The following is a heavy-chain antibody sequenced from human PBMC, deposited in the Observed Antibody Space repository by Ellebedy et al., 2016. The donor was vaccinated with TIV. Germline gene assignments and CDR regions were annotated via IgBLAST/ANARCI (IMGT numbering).Heavy chain of an antibody. CDR3: ARVDLGLAFHY. J-gene: IGHJ4*02. CDR2: IYSAGNT. V-gene: IGHV3-53*01. D-gene: IGHD3/OR15-3a*01. Sequence: GESLKISCAVSGFSLSSNYMSWVRQAPGKGLEWVSIIYSAGNTYYADSVKGRFTTSRDTSKNTVFLQMNSLRVEDTAVYYCARVDLGLAFHYWGRGTLVTVSS. CDR1: GFSLSSNY.